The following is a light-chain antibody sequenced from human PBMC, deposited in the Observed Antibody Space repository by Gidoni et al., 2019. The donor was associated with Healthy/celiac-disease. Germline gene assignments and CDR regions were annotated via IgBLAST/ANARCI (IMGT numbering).Light chain of an antibody. CDR1: QSVLYSSNHKNY. V-gene: IGKV4-1*01. CDR3: QQYYSTPPWT. J-gene: IGKJ1*01. CDR2: WAS. Sequence: DIVMTQSPDSLAVSLGERATINCKSSQSVLYSSNHKNYLAWYQQKPGQPPTLLIYWASTRESGVPDRFSCSGSGTDFTLTISSLQAEDVAVYYCQQYYSTPPWTFGQGTKVEIK.